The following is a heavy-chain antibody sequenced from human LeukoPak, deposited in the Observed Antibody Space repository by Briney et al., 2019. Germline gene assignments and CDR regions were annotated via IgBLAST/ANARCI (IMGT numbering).Heavy chain of an antibody. V-gene: IGHV1-18*03. CDR1: GYTFTSYG. Sequence: ASVKVSCKASGYTFTSYGISWVRQAPGKGLEWMGWISAYNGNTNYAQKLQGRVTMTTDTSTSTAYMELSSLRSEDMAVYYCARDYRGDGYNFDAFDIWGQGTMVTVSS. D-gene: IGHD5-24*01. CDR3: ARDYRGDGYNFDAFDI. CDR2: ISAYNGNT. J-gene: IGHJ3*02.